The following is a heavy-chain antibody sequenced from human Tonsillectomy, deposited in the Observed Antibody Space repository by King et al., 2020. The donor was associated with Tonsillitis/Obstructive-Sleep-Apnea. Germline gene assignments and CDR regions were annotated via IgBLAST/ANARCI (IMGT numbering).Heavy chain of an antibody. Sequence: QLVQSGGGVFQPGRSLRLSCAASGFTFSSYAMHWVRQAPGKGLEWVAAISYDGSNKYYADSVKGRFTTSRDNSKNTLYLQMNSLRAGDTAVYYCARRITIFGVVIIPVGWFDPWGEGTLVTVSS. CDR2: ISYDGSNK. V-gene: IGHV3-30*01. CDR1: GFTFSSYA. CDR3: ARRITIFGVVIIPVGWFDP. J-gene: IGHJ5*02. D-gene: IGHD3-3*01.